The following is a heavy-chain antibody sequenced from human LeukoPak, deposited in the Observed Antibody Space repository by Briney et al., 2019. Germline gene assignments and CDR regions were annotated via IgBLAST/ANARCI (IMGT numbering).Heavy chain of an antibody. CDR2: IYTSGST. Sequence: SETLSLTCTVSGGSISSYYWSWIRQPPGKGLVWIGYIYTSGSTNYNPSLKSRVTISVDTSKNQFSLKLSSVTAADTAVYYCARSSRSGYYFDYWGQGTLVTVSS. V-gene: IGHV4-4*09. CDR1: GGSISSYY. CDR3: ARSSRSGYYFDY. J-gene: IGHJ4*02. D-gene: IGHD3-10*01.